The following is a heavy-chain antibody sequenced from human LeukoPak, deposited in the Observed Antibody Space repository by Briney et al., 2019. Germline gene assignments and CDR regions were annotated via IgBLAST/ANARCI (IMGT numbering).Heavy chain of an antibody. V-gene: IGHV1-2*02. Sequence: ASVSVSCKASGYTFVNFSLIWVRQAPGQGLEWMGWPNPNSGDTKDSQKFQGRVTMTRDTSIDTAYMELSRLKSDDTAVYYCARGTTHLWFGEGGNALDIWGQGTMVTVSS. J-gene: IGHJ3*02. D-gene: IGHD3-10*01. CDR3: ARGTTHLWFGEGGNALDI. CDR1: GYTFVNFS. CDR2: PNPNSGDT.